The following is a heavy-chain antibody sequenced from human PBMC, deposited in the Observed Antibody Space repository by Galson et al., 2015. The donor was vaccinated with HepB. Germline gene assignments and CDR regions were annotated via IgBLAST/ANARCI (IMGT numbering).Heavy chain of an antibody. CDR2: IIPIFGTA. J-gene: IGHJ5*02. Sequence: SVKVSCKASGGTFSSYAISWVRQAPGQGLEWMGGIIPIFGTANYAQKFQGRVTITADESTSTAYMELSSLRSEDTAVYYCASGDYYDSSGSNWFDPWGQGTLVTVSS. D-gene: IGHD3-22*01. V-gene: IGHV1-69*13. CDR1: GGTFSSYA. CDR3: ASGDYYDSSGSNWFDP.